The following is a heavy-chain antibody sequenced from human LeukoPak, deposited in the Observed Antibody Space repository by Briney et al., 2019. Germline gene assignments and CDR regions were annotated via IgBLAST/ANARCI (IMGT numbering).Heavy chain of an antibody. CDR3: ARNPYDILTGYGYYFDY. V-gene: IGHV1-69*05. CDR2: IIPIFGTA. CDR1: GGTFSSYA. Sequence: SVKASCKASGGTFSSYAISCVRQAPGQRLEWMGRIIPIFGTANYAQKFQGRVTITTDESTSTAYMELSSLRSEDTAVYYCARNPYDILTGYGYYFDYWGQGTLVTVSS. D-gene: IGHD3-9*01. J-gene: IGHJ4*02.